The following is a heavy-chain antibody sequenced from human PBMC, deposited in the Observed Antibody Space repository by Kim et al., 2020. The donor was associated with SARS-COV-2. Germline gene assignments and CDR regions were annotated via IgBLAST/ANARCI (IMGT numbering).Heavy chain of an antibody. J-gene: IGHJ4*02. V-gene: IGHV3-53*01. Sequence: YADSVKGRFTISRDNSKNTLYLQMNSLRAEDTAVYYCARDHYYDSSGYYDWGQGTLVTVSS. D-gene: IGHD3-22*01. CDR3: ARDHYYDSSGYYD.